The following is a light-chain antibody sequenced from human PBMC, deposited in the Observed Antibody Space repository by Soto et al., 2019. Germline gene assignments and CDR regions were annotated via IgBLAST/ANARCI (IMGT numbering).Light chain of an antibody. CDR2: KAS. J-gene: IGKJ2*01. V-gene: IGKV1-5*03. Sequence: DVQMTQSPSTLSASVGDTVTITCRASQSVDVWLAWYHQKPGKPPELIIYKASILETGVPSRFTGGGSGTYFSLTISRLQPDDLGTYYCQQYNAYPKTFGQGTKLE. CDR3: QQYNAYPKT. CDR1: QSVDVW.